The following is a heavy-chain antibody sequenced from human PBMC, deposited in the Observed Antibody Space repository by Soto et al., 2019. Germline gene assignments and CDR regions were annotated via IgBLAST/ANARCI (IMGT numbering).Heavy chain of an antibody. Sequence: PVGSLILSCLGSGFSFRDHSMNWVRQPPGKGLQWISYISSSSENIYYADSVKGRFTVSRDNAKNTLFLQMNSLRDDDSAIYYCARLPRGSVVTGWGQGSLVTVSS. V-gene: IGHV3-48*02. D-gene: IGHD2-21*02. CDR2: ISSSSENI. CDR1: GFSFRDHS. CDR3: ARLPRGSVVTG. J-gene: IGHJ4*01.